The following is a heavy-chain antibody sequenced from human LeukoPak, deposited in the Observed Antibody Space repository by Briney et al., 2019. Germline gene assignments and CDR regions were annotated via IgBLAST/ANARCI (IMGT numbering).Heavy chain of an antibody. D-gene: IGHD3-22*01. V-gene: IGHV1-46*01. J-gene: IGHJ4*02. CDR3: VSDSSGYITDY. Sequence: ASVKVSCKASGYTFTSSYMHWVRQAPGQGLEWMGIINPSGGSTSYAQKFQGRVTMTRDMSTSTVYMELSSLRSEGTAVYYCVSDSSGYITDYWGQGTLVTVSS. CDR1: GYTFTSSY. CDR2: INPSGGST.